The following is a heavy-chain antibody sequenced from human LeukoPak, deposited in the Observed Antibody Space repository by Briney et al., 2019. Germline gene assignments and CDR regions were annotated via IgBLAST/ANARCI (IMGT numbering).Heavy chain of an antibody. CDR1: GFTFSSYS. CDR3: ARDKSYYGGNPTLDL. V-gene: IGHV3-21*01. D-gene: IGHD4-23*01. CDR2: ISSSSSYI. J-gene: IGHJ2*01. Sequence: GGSLRLSCAASGFTFSSYSMNWVRQAPGKGLEWVSSISSSSSYIYYADLVKGRFTISRDNAKNSLYLQMNSLRAEDTAVYYCARDKSYYGGNPTLDLWGRGTLVTVSS.